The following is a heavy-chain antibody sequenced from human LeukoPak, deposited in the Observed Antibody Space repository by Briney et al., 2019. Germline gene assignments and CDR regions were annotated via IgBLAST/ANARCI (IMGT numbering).Heavy chain of an antibody. V-gene: IGHV3-30*04. CDR2: ISYDGSNK. D-gene: IGHD3-9*01. CDR3: ARTIDGDYDILIGYPDY. CDR1: GFTFSSYA. J-gene: IGHJ4*02. Sequence: PGGSLRLSCAASGFTFSSYAMHWVRQAPGKGLEWVAVISYDGSNKYYADSVKGRFTISRDNSKNTLYLQMNSLRAEDTAVYYCARTIDGDYDILIGYPDYWGQGTLVTVSS.